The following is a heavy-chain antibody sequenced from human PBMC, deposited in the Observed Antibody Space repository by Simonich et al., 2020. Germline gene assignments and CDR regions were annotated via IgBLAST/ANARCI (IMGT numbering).Heavy chain of an antibody. CDR3: AREKWLRFAFDI. D-gene: IGHD5-12*01. J-gene: IGHJ3*02. CDR1: GFTFSSYE. V-gene: IGHV3-48*03. CDR2: IRSSGSTI. Sequence: QPGGSLRLSCAASGFTFSSYEMNWVRQAPGKGLEWVSYIRSSGSTIYYAYSVTGRFTISRDNAKNSLYLQMNSLRAEDTAVYYCAREKWLRFAFDIWGQGTMVTVSS.